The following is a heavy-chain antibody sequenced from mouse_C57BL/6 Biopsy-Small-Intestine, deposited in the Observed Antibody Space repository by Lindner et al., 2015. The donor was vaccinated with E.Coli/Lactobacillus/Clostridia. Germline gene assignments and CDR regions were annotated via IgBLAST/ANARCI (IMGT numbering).Heavy chain of an antibody. Sequence: QLQESGGDLVKPGGSLKFSCAASGFTFSSYGMPWVRQTPDKRLEWVATISSGGSYTYYPDSVKGRFTISRDNAKNTLYLQMSSLKSEDTAMYYCARQDYYGSSHWYFDVWGTGTTVTVSS. CDR2: ISSGGSYT. J-gene: IGHJ1*03. V-gene: IGHV5-6*01. CDR1: GFTFSSYG. CDR3: ARQDYYGSSHWYFDV. D-gene: IGHD1-1*01.